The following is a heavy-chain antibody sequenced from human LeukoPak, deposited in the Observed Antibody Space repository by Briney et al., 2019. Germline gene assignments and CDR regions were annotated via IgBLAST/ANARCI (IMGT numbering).Heavy chain of an antibody. CDR1: GYSFTSYW. V-gene: IGHV5-51*01. D-gene: IGHD2-21*02. Sequence: GESLKISCKGSGYSFTSYWIGWVRQMPGKGLEWMGIIYPGDSDTRYSPSFQGQVTISADKSISTAYLQWSSLKASDTAMYYCARREYCGGDCAPYYYGMDVWGQGTTVTVSS. CDR2: IYPGDSDT. J-gene: IGHJ6*02. CDR3: ARREYCGGDCAPYYYGMDV.